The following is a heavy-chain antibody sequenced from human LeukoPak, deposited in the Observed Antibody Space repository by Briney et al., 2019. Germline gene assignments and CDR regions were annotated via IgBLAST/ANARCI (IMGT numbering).Heavy chain of an antibody. CDR1: GFTFSSYA. Sequence: GGSLRLSCAASGFTFSSYAMNWVRQAPGKGLEWVSAISGSGGSTYYADSVKGRFTISRDNSKNTLYLQMNSLRAEDTAVYYCAKISGGSDIFDYWGQGTLVTVSS. CDR2: ISGSGGST. CDR3: AKISGGSDIFDY. V-gene: IGHV3-23*01. D-gene: IGHD2-15*01. J-gene: IGHJ4*02.